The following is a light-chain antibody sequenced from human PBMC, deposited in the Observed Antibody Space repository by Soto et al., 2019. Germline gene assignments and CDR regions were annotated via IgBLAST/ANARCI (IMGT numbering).Light chain of an antibody. CDR2: DVS. V-gene: IGLV2-14*01. CDR1: SSDVGGYNY. Sequence: QSALTQPASVSGSPGQSITISCTGTSSDVGGYNYVSWYQQHPGKAPKLMIYDVSYRPSGVSNRFSGSKSGNTASLTISGLQADDEADYYCGSYTSRSTLVFGSATKVTVL. CDR3: GSYTSRSTLV. J-gene: IGLJ1*01.